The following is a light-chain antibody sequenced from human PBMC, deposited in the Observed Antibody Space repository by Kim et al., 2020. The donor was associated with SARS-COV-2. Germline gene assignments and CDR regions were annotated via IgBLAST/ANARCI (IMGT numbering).Light chain of an antibody. CDR1: QSVSNGY. CDR3: QQYGDSPYT. J-gene: IGKJ2*01. CDR2: DAT. V-gene: IGKV3-20*01. Sequence: LSERERLTLSCRASQSVSNGYLAWHQQKPGQAPRLRIYDATSRATGIPDRFSGSGSGTDFTLTISRLEPEDFAVYYCQQYGDSPYTFGQGTKLEI.